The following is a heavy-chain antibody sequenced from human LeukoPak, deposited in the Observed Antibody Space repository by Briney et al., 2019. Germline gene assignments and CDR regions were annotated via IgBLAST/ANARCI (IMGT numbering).Heavy chain of an antibody. J-gene: IGHJ4*02. CDR2: ISGSGGST. CDR3: AKVENYYDSSGYTDY. V-gene: IGHV3-23*01. D-gene: IGHD3-22*01. CDR1: GFTFSSYA. Sequence: GGSPRLSCAASGFTFSSYAMSWVRQAPGKGLEWVSAISGSGGSTYYADSVKGRFTISRDNSKNTLYLQMNSLRAEDTAVYYCAKVENYYDSSGYTDYWGQGTLVTVSS.